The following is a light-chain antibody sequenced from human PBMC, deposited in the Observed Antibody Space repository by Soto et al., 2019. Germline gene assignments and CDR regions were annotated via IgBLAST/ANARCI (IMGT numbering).Light chain of an antibody. CDR2: DAS. V-gene: IGKV1-5*01. CDR1: QNINTW. Sequence: DIQMTQSPATLSASIGDRITITCRASQNINTWLAWYQQKPGRAPKVLIYDASSLESGVPSRISGSGSGTEFILTINSLQLDDFATYYCHQYYGYPYTFGQGTKLEIK. CDR3: HQYYGYPYT. J-gene: IGKJ2*01.